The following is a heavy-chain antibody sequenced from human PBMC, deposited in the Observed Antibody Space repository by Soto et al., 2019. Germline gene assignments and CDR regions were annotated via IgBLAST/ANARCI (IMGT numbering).Heavy chain of an antibody. J-gene: IGHJ4*02. Sequence: QVQLVESGGGVVQPGRSLRLSCAASGFTFSTYAMHWVRQAPGKGLEWVAVISYDGTNKYYADSAKGRFTISRDNSKNTLYLQMNSLRAEDTAVYYCARAAGYCTNGVCYHYYFDYWGQGTLVTVSS. CDR1: GFTFSTYA. CDR2: ISYDGTNK. CDR3: ARAAGYCTNGVCYHYYFDY. V-gene: IGHV3-30-3*01. D-gene: IGHD2-8*01.